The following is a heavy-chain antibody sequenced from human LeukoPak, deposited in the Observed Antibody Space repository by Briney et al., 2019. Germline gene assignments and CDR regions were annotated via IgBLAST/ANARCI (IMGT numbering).Heavy chain of an antibody. CDR3: ARVRPNKYCSGGSCYQTGGMDV. V-gene: IGHV3-30-3*01. D-gene: IGHD2-15*01. J-gene: IGHJ6*02. Sequence: GESLRLSCAASGFTFSSYAMHWVRQAPGKGLEWVAVISYDGSNKYYADSVKGRFTISRDNSKNTLYLQMNSLRAEDTAVYYCARVRPNKYCSGGSCYQTGGMDVWGQGTTVTVSS. CDR1: GFTFSSYA. CDR2: ISYDGSNK.